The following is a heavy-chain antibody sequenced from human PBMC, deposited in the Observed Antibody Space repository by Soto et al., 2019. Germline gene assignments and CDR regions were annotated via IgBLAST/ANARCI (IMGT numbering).Heavy chain of an antibody. CDR2: ISGSGGST. CDR1: GFTFSSYA. Sequence: GGSLRLSCAASGFTFSSYAMNWVRQAPGKGLEWVSVISGSGGSTYYADYVKGRFTISRHNSKNTLYLQMNSLRAEDTAVYYCAKVSSSWYAGFFDLWGQGTLVTVSS. CDR3: AKVSSSWYAGFFDL. D-gene: IGHD6-13*01. V-gene: IGHV3-23*01. J-gene: IGHJ4*02.